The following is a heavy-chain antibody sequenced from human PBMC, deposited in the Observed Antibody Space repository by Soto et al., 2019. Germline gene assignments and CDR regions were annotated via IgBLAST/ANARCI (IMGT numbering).Heavy chain of an antibody. V-gene: IGHV1-24*01. CDR1: GYTLTELS. Sequence: QVQLVQSGAEVKKPGASVKVSCKVSGYTLTELSMHWVRQAPGKGLEWVGGFDPEDGETIYAQKFQGRVTMTEDTSTDTAYMELSSLRSEDTAVYYCATDTYYYDSSGYCFDYWGQGTLVTVSS. J-gene: IGHJ4*02. CDR2: FDPEDGET. D-gene: IGHD3-22*01. CDR3: ATDTYYYDSSGYCFDY.